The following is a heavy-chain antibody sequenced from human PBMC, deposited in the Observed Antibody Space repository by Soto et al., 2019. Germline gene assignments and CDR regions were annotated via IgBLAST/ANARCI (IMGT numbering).Heavy chain of an antibody. CDR2: ISSSGDYI. V-gene: IGHV3-21*01. Sequence: EVRLVESGGGLVQPGGSLRLSCAASGFIFSSYNMNWVRQAPGEGLEWISSISSSGDYIFYADSVKGRFTISRDNAKNSLYLQLNSLRAEDTAVYYCAWEGYYYESPLHPPGVDPWGQGTLVTVAS. CDR1: GFIFSSYN. CDR3: AWEGYYYESPLHPPGVDP. J-gene: IGHJ5*02. D-gene: IGHD3-22*01.